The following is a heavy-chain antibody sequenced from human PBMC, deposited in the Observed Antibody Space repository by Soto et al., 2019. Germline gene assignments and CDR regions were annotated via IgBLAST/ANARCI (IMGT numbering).Heavy chain of an antibody. CDR1: GDSLSRNSYF. CDR2: VSSAGKT. Sequence: SETLSVTCNVSGDSLSRNSYFWNWLRQPPGKGLEWIGYVSSAGKTKYNPSLEGRVTISVDTSKSHFSLKLTSVTSADTAVYFCAREWELLPYYVMDVWGQGTTVTVSS. CDR3: AREWELLPYYVMDV. J-gene: IGHJ6*02. D-gene: IGHD1-26*01. V-gene: IGHV4-61*01.